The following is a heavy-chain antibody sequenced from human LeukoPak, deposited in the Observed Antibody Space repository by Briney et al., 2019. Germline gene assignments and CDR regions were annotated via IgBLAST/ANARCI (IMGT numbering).Heavy chain of an antibody. CDR1: GYSISSGHY. J-gene: IGHJ4*02. V-gene: IGHV4-38-2*02. CDR2: IYHSGST. Sequence: SETLSLTCTVSGYSISSGHYWGWIRQPPGKGLEWIGSIYHSGSTYYNPSLKSRVTISVDTSKNQFSLKLSSVTAADTAVYYCARDATMMGNYFNYWGQGTLVTVYS. CDR3: ARDATMMGNYFNY. D-gene: IGHD5-12*01.